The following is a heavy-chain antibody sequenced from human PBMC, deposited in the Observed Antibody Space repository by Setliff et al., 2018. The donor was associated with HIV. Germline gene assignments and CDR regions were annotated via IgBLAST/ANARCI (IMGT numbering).Heavy chain of an antibody. CDR1: GGSISSGSYY. CDR3: ARKGYRYEREAGFDY. D-gene: IGHD5-18*01. Sequence: SETLSLTCTVSGGSISSGSYYWSWIRQPAGKGLEWIGHINTSGSTNYNPSLKSRVTISVDTSKNQFSLKLRSVTAVDTAVYYCARKGYRYEREAGFDYWGEGTLVTVSS. V-gene: IGHV4-61*09. J-gene: IGHJ4*02. CDR2: INTSGST.